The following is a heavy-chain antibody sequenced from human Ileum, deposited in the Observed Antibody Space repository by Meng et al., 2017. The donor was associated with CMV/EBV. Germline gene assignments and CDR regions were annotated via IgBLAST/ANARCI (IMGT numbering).Heavy chain of an antibody. D-gene: IGHD1-1*01. CDR1: RFTFSSYA. V-gene: IGHV3-30-3*01. Sequence: GGSLRLSCAASRFTFSSYAMHWVRQAPGKGLEWVAFISYDGNNKYYTDSVKGRFTISRDNARDTLYLEMNSLRAEDTAVYYCAKDPGYNWNGASGFGAMDVWGQGTTVTVSS. CDR2: ISYDGNNK. J-gene: IGHJ6*02. CDR3: AKDPGYNWNGASGFGAMDV.